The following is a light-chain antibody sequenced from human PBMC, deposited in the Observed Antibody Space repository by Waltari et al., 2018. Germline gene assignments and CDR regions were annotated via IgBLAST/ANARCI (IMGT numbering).Light chain of an antibody. CDR3: QQSSSVPRT. J-gene: IGKJ1*01. CDR2: AAS. CDR1: DSITY. Sequence: DTHMTQSPSSLSASVGDRVTITCRASDSITYVNWYQQKPGRAPRLLIYAASNLQTGVPSRFSGIGSGTHFTLTISSLQPDDLATYFGQQSSSVPRTFGQGTKIEMK. V-gene: IGKV1-39*01.